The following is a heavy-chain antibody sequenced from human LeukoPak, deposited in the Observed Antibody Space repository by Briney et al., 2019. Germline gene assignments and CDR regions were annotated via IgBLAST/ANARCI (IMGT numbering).Heavy chain of an antibody. D-gene: IGHD4-23*01. Sequence: GGSLRLSCVAYEFILSRYAVSWVRQAPGKGLQWVSSLGISGDYSLYAGSVKGRFTISRDVSKNTLYLQMNSLGVEDTAVYYCARGGGGNSDFAPSYPGASLSFDYWGQGALVTVSS. V-gene: IGHV3-23*01. CDR2: LGISGDYS. CDR3: ARGGGGNSDFAPSYPGASLSFDY. J-gene: IGHJ4*02. CDR1: EFILSRYA.